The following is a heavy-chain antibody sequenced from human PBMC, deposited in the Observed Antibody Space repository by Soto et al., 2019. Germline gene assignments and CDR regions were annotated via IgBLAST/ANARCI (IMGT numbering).Heavy chain of an antibody. Sequence: QVQLQESGPGLVKPSETLSLTCTVSGGSISHYYWSWIRQPPGKRLEWIGYVYYTGSTNYNPSLMSRVTISLDTSKNQFSLKLSSVTAADTAVYYCATGQIYYGSHYWGQGTLVTVSS. D-gene: IGHD3-10*01. CDR3: ATGQIYYGSHY. CDR1: GGSISHYY. V-gene: IGHV4-59*01. CDR2: VYYTGST. J-gene: IGHJ4*02.